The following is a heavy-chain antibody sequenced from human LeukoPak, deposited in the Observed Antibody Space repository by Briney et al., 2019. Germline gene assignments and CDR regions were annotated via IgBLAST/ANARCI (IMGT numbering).Heavy chain of an antibody. CDR1: GFTFSSYW. CDR2: INHNGNVN. J-gene: IGHJ6*02. V-gene: IGHV3-7*03. D-gene: IGHD3-3*01. CDR3: AKEYYDFWSGYLSYYYYYGMDV. Sequence: GGSLRLSCAASGFTFSSYWMNWARQAPGKGLEWVASINHNGNVNYYVDSVKGRFTISRDNAKNSLYLQMSNLRAEDTAVYYCAKEYYDFWSGYLSYYYYYGMDVWGQGTTVTVSS.